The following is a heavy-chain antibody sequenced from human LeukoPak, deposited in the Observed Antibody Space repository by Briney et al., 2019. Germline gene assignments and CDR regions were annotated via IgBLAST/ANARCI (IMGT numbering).Heavy chain of an antibody. Sequence: SETLSLTCAVYGGSFSGYYWSWIRQPPGKGLEWIGEINHSGSTSYNPSLKSRVTISVDASKNQFSLKLSSVTAADTAVYYCARSAGATYYYYYMDVWGKGTTVTISS. CDR2: INHSGST. D-gene: IGHD1-26*01. V-gene: IGHV4-34*01. CDR1: GGSFSGYY. J-gene: IGHJ6*03. CDR3: ARSAGATYYYYYMDV.